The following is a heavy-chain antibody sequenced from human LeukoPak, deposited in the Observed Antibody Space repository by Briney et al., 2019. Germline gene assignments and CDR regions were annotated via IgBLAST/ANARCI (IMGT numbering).Heavy chain of an antibody. CDR3: AKDSPLGYCSSTSCSAEGWFDP. V-gene: IGHV3-74*01. Sequence: PGGSLRLSCAASGFTFSSYWMHWVRQAPGKGLVWVSRINSDGSSTTYADSVKGRFTISRDNAKNSLYLQMNSLRAEDTAVYYCAKDSPLGYCSSTSCSAEGWFDPWGQRTLVTVSS. D-gene: IGHD2-2*01. J-gene: IGHJ5*02. CDR2: INSDGSST. CDR1: GFTFSSYW.